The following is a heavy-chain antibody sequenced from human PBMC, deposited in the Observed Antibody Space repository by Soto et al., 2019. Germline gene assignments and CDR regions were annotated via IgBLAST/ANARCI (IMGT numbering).Heavy chain of an antibody. CDR3: AGGSFGVMITLHF. CDR2: IIPVFGTP. Sequence: QVQLVQSGAEVKKPGSSVKVSCKASGGTFSNYAISWVRQAPGQGLEWMGGIIPVFGTPKYAQKFQGRVTITADPSTNTVYMELSSLRSDDTAMYYCAGGSFGVMITLHFWGQGTLVTAPS. V-gene: IGHV1-69*01. D-gene: IGHD3-3*01. CDR1: GGTFSNYA. J-gene: IGHJ4*02.